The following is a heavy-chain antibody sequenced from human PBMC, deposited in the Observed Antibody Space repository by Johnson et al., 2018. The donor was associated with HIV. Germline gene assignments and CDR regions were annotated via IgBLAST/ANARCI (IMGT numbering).Heavy chain of an antibody. CDR2: IYSGGST. J-gene: IGHJ3*02. D-gene: IGHD3-22*01. CDR3: ARDRGDSSGYYYGAHAFDI. Sequence: VQLVESGGGLIQPGGSLRLSCAASGFTVSSNYMSWVRQAPGKGLEWVSVIYSGGSTYYADSVKGRFTISRDNSKNTLYLQMNSLRAEDTAVYYCARDRGDSSGYYYGAHAFDIWGQGTMVTVSS. CDR1: GFTVSSNY. V-gene: IGHV3-53*01.